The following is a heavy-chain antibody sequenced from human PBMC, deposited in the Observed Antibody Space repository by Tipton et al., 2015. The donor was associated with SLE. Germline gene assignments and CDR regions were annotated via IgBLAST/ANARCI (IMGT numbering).Heavy chain of an antibody. D-gene: IGHD2-21*02. J-gene: IGHJ6*02. V-gene: IGHV3-30*04. Sequence: SLRLSCAASGFTFSNYAMNWVRQAPGKGLEWVAVISYDGYNKYYADSVKGRFTISRDNSKSTLYVQMNSLRAEDTAVYYCARELPPLYGMDVWGQGTTVTVSS. CDR1: GFTFSNYA. CDR3: ARELPPLYGMDV. CDR2: ISYDGYNK.